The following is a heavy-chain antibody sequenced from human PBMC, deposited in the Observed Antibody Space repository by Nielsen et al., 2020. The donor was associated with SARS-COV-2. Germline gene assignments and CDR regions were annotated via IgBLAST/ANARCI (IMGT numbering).Heavy chain of an antibody. J-gene: IGHJ4*02. CDR3: TTARDGYNR. Sequence: GESLKISCAASGFTFSSYAMSWVRQAPGKGLEWVGRIKSKTDGGTTGYAAPVKGRFTISRDDSKNTLYLQMNSLKTEDTAVYYCTTARDGYNRWGQGTLVTVSS. V-gene: IGHV3-15*01. CDR1: GFTFSSYA. D-gene: IGHD5-24*01. CDR2: IKSKTDGGTT.